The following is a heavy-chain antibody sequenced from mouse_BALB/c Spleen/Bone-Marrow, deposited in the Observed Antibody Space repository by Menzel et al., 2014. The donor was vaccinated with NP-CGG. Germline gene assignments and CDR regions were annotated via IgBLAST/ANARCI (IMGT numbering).Heavy chain of an antibody. V-gene: IGHV14-3*02. D-gene: IGHD1-1*01. CDR3: ALYYYGSSGFAY. CDR1: GFNIKDTY. Sequence: VQLKESGAELVKPGASVKLSCTASGFNIKDTYMHWVKQRPEQGLEWIGRIDPANGNTKYDPKFQGKATITADTSSNTAYLQLSNLTSEDTAVYYCALYYYGSSGFAYWGQGTLVTVSA. CDR2: IDPANGNT. J-gene: IGHJ3*01.